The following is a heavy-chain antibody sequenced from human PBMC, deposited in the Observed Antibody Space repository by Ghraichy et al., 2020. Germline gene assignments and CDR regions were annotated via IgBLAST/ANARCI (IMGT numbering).Heavy chain of an antibody. D-gene: IGHD2-2*01. CDR2: IYSGGST. CDR3: ARDKRERGYCSSTSCYWDYCGMDV. J-gene: IGHJ6*02. CDR1: GFTVSSNY. Sequence: GGSLRLSCAASGFTVSSNYMSWVRQAPGKGLEWVSVIYSGGSTYYADSVKGRFTISRHNSKNTLYLQMNSLRAEDTAVYYCARDKRERGYCSSTSCYWDYCGMDVWGQGTTVTVSS. V-gene: IGHV3-53*04.